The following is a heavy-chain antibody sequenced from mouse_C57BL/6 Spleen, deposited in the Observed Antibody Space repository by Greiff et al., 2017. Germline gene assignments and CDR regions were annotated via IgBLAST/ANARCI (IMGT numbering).Heavy chain of an antibody. CDR3: ARQRDWDVFDY. J-gene: IGHJ2*01. CDR1: GYTFSSYG. D-gene: IGHD4-1*01. CDR2: ISSGGSYT. Sequence: EVHLVESGGDLVKPGGSLKLSCAASGYTFSSYGMSWVRQTPDQRLEWVATISSGGSYTYYPDSLKGRFTISRDNAKSTLYLQMSSLKSEDTAMYFCARQRDWDVFDYWGQGTTLTVSS. V-gene: IGHV5-6*01.